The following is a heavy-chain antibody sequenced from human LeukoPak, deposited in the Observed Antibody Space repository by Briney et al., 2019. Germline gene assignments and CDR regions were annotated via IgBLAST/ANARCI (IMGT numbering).Heavy chain of an antibody. Sequence: ASVKVSCKASGYTFTSYDINWVRQATGQGLEWMGWMNPNSGNTGYAQKFQGRVTITRNTSISTAYMELSSLRSDDTAVYYCARDPSSGSYYTNWFDPWGQGTLVTVSS. V-gene: IGHV1-8*03. CDR2: MNPNSGNT. D-gene: IGHD3-10*01. CDR3: ARDPSSGSYYTNWFDP. CDR1: GYTFTSYD. J-gene: IGHJ5*02.